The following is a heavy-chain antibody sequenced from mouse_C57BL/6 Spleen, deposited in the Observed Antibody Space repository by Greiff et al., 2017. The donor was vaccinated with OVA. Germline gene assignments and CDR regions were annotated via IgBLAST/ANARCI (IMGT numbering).Heavy chain of an antibody. CDR1: GFTFSSYA. J-gene: IGHJ1*03. D-gene: IGHD3-1*01. CDR2: ISDGGSYT. CDR3: ARSAPSGAREYFDV. V-gene: IGHV5-4*03. Sequence: EVKLVESGGGLVKPGGSLKLSCAASGFTFSSYAMSWVRQTPEKRLEWVATISDGGSYTYYPDNVKGRFTISRDNAKNNLYLQMSHLKSEDTAMYYCARSAPSGAREYFDVWGTGTTVTVSS.